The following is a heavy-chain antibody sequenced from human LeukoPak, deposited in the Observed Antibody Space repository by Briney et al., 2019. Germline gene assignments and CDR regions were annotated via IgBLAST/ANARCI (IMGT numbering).Heavy chain of an antibody. Sequence: SETLSLTCTVSGGTISSYYWSWIPQPPGKGLERIGYFYYSGSANYNPSLKSRVTISLDTSKNQFSLQLSSVTAADTAVYYCASRSTAVVGAFDIWGQGTMVTVSS. CDR3: ASRSTAVVGAFDI. CDR2: FYYSGSA. V-gene: IGHV4-59*08. D-gene: IGHD1-26*01. J-gene: IGHJ3*02. CDR1: GGTISSYY.